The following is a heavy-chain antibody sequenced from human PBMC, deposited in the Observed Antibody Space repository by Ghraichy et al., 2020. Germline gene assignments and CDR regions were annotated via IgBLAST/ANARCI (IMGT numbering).Heavy chain of an antibody. CDR1: GYTFTSYG. CDR3: ARDPGSRDYGSGTFNNWFDP. Sequence: ASVKVSCKASGYTFTSYGISWVRQAPGQGLEWMGWISAYNGNTNYAQKLQGRVTMTTDTSTSTAYMELRSLRSDDTAVYYCARDPGSRDYGSGTFNNWFDPWGQGTLVTVSS. V-gene: IGHV1-18*01. J-gene: IGHJ5*02. CDR2: ISAYNGNT. D-gene: IGHD3-10*01.